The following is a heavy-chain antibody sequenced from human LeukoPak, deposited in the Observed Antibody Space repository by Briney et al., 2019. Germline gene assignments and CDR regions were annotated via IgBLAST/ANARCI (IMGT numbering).Heavy chain of an antibody. CDR1: GFTFSSYS. J-gene: IGHJ6*03. Sequence: PGGSLRLSCAASGFTFSSYSMLWVRQAPGKGLEWVSYISSSSSTIYYADSVKGRFTISRDNAKNSLYLQMNTLRAEDTAVYYCARDGYNYYYYMDVWGKGTTVTVSS. V-gene: IGHV3-48*01. CDR3: ARDGYNYYYYMDV. CDR2: ISSSSSTI.